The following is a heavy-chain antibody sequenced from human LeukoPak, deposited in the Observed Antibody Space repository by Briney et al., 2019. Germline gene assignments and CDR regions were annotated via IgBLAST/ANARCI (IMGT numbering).Heavy chain of an antibody. D-gene: IGHD3-16*01. J-gene: IGHJ6*02. Sequence: PSETLSLTCTVSGGSISSGGYYWSWIRQHPGKGLEWIGYIYYSGSTNYNPSLKSRVTISVDTSKNQFSLKLSSVTAADTAVYYCARHFKGELGHLEYGMDVWGQGTTVTVSS. CDR2: IYYSGST. CDR1: GGSISSGGYY. V-gene: IGHV4-61*08. CDR3: ARHFKGELGHLEYGMDV.